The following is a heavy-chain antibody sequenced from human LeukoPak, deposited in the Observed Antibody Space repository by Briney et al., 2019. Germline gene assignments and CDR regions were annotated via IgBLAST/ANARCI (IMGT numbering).Heavy chain of an antibody. V-gene: IGHV3-23*01. Sequence: GGSLRLSCAASGFTFSSYAMSWVRQAPGKGLEWVSGISGSGGSTYYADSVKGRFTISRDNSKNTLYLQMNSLRAEDTAVYYCAKGRGMITFGGNPTDYWGQGTLVTVSS. CDR1: GFTFSSYA. D-gene: IGHD3-16*01. CDR2: ISGSGGST. J-gene: IGHJ4*02. CDR3: AKGRGMITFGGNPTDY.